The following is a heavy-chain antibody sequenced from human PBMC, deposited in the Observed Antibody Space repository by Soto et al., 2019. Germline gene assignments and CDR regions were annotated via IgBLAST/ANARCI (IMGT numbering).Heavy chain of an antibody. V-gene: IGHV4-31*03. D-gene: IGHD2-2*01. CDR3: ARDWGWYQLPAPRPAWFDP. J-gene: IGHJ5*02. CDR1: GGSISSGGYY. CDR2: IYYSGST. Sequence: QVQLQESGPGLVKPSQTLSLTCTVSGGSISSGGYYWSWIRQHPGKGLEWIGYIYYSGSTYYNPSLKSRVTISVDTSKNQFSLKLSSVTAADTAVYYCARDWGWYQLPAPRPAWFDPWGQGTLVTVSS.